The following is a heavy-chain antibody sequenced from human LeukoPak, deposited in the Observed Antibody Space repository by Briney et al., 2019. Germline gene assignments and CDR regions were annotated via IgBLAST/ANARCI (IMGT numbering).Heavy chain of an antibody. V-gene: IGHV3-33*06. D-gene: IGHD1-26*01. Sequence: GGSLRLSCAASGFTFSSHGMHWVRQSPGKGLEWVAGIWYDGSNKYYADSVKGRFTISRDNSKNTLYLQMNSLRAEDTAIYYCAKDSSAYSGSYYDYWGQGTLVTVSS. CDR3: AKDSSAYSGSYYDY. CDR2: IWYDGSNK. J-gene: IGHJ4*02. CDR1: GFTFSSHG.